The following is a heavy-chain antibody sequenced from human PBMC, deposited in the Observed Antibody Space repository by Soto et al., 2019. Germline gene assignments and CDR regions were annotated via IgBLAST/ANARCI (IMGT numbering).Heavy chain of an antibody. J-gene: IGHJ4*02. CDR1: GFTFSNYG. CDR2: IRSDGNQE. V-gene: IGHV3-33*01. Sequence: QMQLMESGGGVVQPGRSLRLSCATSGFTFSNYGMHWVRQAPGKGLEWVAAIRSDGNQEFHADSVKGRFAISRDNSKSTLYLQMNSLRAEDMAVYYCARDDCNSPTCYGYWGQGTLVTVSS. D-gene: IGHD2-2*01. CDR3: ARDDCNSPTCYGY.